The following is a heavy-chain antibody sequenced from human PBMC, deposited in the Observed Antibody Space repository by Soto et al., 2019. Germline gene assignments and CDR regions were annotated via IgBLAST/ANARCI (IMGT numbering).Heavy chain of an antibody. J-gene: IGHJ4*02. D-gene: IGHD3-16*01. CDR1: GGSISSYY. CDR2: IYYSGST. Sequence: SETLSLTCTVSGGSISSYYWSWIRQPPGKGLEWIGYIYYSGSTNYNPSLKSRVTISVDTSKNQFSLKLSSVTAADTAVYYCARVMITFGGVSLDYWGQGTLVTVSS. V-gene: IGHV4-59*01. CDR3: ARVMITFGGVSLDY.